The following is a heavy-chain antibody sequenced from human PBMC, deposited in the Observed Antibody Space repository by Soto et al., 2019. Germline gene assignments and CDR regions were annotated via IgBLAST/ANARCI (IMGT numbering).Heavy chain of an antibody. V-gene: IGHV3-30-3*01. CDR2: ISYDGSNK. J-gene: IGHJ6*02. Sequence: GGALRLSCAASGFTFSRYAMHWVRQAPGKGLEWVAVISYDGSNKYYADSVKGRFTISRDNSKNTLYLQMNSLRAEDTAVYYCARDKSTGTAENYYYYYGMDVWGQGTTVTVS. D-gene: IGHD1-1*01. CDR1: GFTFSRYA. CDR3: ARDKSTGTAENYYYYYGMDV.